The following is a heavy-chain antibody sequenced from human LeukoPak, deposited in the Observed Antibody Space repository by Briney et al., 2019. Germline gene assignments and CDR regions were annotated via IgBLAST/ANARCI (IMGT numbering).Heavy chain of an antibody. V-gene: IGHV3-23*01. J-gene: IGHJ4*02. Sequence: PGGPLRLSCAASGFTFANYAMTWVRQAPGKGLQWVSSINDGGGIVYYADSVKGRFTIPRDNSKNTLYLEMNSLRAEDTARYFCAEDPILTGFYNDGRWGQGTLVIVSS. CDR2: INDGGGIV. D-gene: IGHD3-9*01. CDR3: AEDPILTGFYNDGR. CDR1: GFTFANYA.